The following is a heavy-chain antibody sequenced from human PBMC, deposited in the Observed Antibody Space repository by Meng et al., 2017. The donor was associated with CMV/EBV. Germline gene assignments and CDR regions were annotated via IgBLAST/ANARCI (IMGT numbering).Heavy chain of an antibody. V-gene: IGHV3-23*01. CDR2: ISGSGGST. CDR1: GFTFSSYA. CDR3: AKLYREYYYYYGMDV. D-gene: IGHD2/OR15-2a*01. Sequence: GGPLRLSCAASGFTFSSYAMSWVRQAPGKGLEWVSAISGSGGSTYYADSVKGRFTISRDNSKNTLYLQMNSLRAEDTAVYYCAKLYREYYYYYGMDVWGQGTTVTVSS. J-gene: IGHJ6*02.